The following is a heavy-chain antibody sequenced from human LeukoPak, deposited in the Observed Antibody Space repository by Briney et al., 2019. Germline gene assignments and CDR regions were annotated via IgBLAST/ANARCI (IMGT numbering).Heavy chain of an antibody. CDR2: ISADNGDT. CDR3: ARDRVWSGRYYFDY. V-gene: IGHV1-18*04. CDR1: GYTLTSYS. Sequence: GASVKVSCKASGYTLTSYSISWVRQAPGQGLEWMGGISADNGDTNYAEKLQGRVTMTTDTSTSTAYMELRSLRSDDTAVYYCARDRVWSGRYYFDYWGQGTLVTVSS. D-gene: IGHD3-3*01. J-gene: IGHJ4*02.